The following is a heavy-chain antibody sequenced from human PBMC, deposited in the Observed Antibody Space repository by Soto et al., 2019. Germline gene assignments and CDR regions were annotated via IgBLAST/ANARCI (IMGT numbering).Heavy chain of an antibody. CDR3: ARDRYSYYDFWSGSLPYYYYGMDV. CDR1: GFTFSSYW. J-gene: IGHJ6*02. CDR2: IKQDGSEK. Sequence: VGSLRLSCAASGFTFSSYWMSWVRQAPGKGLEWVANIKQDGSEKYYVDSVKGRFTISRDNAKNSLYLQMNSLRAEDTAVYYCARDRYSYYDFWSGSLPYYYYGMDVWGQGTTVTVSS. V-gene: IGHV3-7*01. D-gene: IGHD3-3*01.